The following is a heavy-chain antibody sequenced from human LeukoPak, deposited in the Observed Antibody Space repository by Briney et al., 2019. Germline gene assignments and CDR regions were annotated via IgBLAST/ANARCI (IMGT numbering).Heavy chain of an antibody. CDR2: IYNSGST. V-gene: IGHV4-59*01. Sequence: SETLSLTCTGSGGSMSSYYWSWIRQPPGKGLEWIGYIYNSGSTKYNPSLKSRVTISVDTSKNQFSLKLSSVTAADTAVYYCARWVVPAGLWYFDLWGRGTLVTVSS. CDR3: ARWVVPAGLWYFDL. J-gene: IGHJ2*01. D-gene: IGHD2-2*01. CDR1: GGSMSSYY.